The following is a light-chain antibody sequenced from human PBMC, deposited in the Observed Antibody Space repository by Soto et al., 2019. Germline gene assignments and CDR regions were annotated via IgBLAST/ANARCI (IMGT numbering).Light chain of an antibody. Sequence: QSVLTQPPSASGTPGPRVTISCSGSSSSIGSNTVNWYQQLPGTAPKLLIYNNDQRPSGFPDRFSGSKSGTSASLAISGLQSEDEADYYCAAWDDSLSGWVFGGGTKLTVL. CDR3: AAWDDSLSGWV. J-gene: IGLJ3*02. V-gene: IGLV1-44*01. CDR1: SSSIGSNT. CDR2: NND.